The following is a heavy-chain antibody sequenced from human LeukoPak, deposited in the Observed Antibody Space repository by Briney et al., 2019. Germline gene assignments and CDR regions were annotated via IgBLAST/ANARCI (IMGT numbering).Heavy chain of an antibody. CDR3: LWFGELFQPDAFDI. V-gene: IGHV3-30*02. CDR1: EFTFRNYG. D-gene: IGHD3-10*01. Sequence: GGSLRLSCAASEFTFRNYGMHWVRQAPGKGLEWVTFIRYDGSDTYYADSVKGRFTISRDNSKNILYLQMNSLKAEDTAVYYCLWFGELFQPDAFDIWGQGTMVTVSS. CDR2: IRYDGSDT. J-gene: IGHJ3*02.